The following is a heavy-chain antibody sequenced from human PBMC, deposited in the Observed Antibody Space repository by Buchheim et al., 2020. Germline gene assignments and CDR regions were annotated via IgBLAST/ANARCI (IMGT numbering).Heavy chain of an antibody. CDR2: IYYSGST. V-gene: IGHV4-30-4*01. CDR3: AREDRVGDSSGYPSFDP. J-gene: IGHJ5*02. D-gene: IGHD3-22*01. Sequence: QVQLQESGPGLVKPSQTLSLTCTVSGGSISSGDYYWSWIRQPPGKGLEWIGYIYYSGSTYYNPSLKSRVTISVETSKNKFSLKLSSVTAADTAVYYCAREDRVGDSSGYPSFDPWGQGTL. CDR1: GGSISSGDYY.